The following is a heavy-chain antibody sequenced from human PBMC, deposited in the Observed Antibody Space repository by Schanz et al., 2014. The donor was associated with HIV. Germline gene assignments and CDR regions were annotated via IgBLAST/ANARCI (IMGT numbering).Heavy chain of an antibody. V-gene: IGHV3-15*01. CDR2: IKSKFAGETI. CDR1: GFTFSNAW. J-gene: IGHJ4*02. Sequence: VQLVESGGGVAQPGRSLRLSCAASGFTFSNAWMSWVRQAPGKGLEWVGRIKSKFAGETIDYAAPVKGRFTISRDDSKNTLYLQMSSLRTEDTGMYYCSAESSDSGYIWFAYWGQGSRVTVSS. CDR3: SAESSDSGYIWFAY. D-gene: IGHD6-25*01.